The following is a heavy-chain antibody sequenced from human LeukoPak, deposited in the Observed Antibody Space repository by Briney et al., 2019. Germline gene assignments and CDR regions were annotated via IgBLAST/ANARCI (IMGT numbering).Heavy chain of an antibody. Sequence: GGSLRLSCAASGFTFSSYSMNWVRQAPGKGLEWVAYISSSSNTIYYADSVKGRFTISRDNAKNSLSLQMNSLRAEDTAVYYCASLVVVPVATGGSFDPWGQGTLVTVSS. J-gene: IGHJ5*02. CDR1: GFTFSSYS. V-gene: IGHV3-48*04. D-gene: IGHD2-2*01. CDR2: ISSSSNTI. CDR3: ASLVVVPVATGGSFDP.